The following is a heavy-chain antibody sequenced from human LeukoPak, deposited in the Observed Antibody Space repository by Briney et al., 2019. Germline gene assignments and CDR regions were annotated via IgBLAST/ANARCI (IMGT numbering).Heavy chain of an antibody. D-gene: IGHD2-2*01. Sequence: SETLSLTCTVSGGSISSYYWSWIRQPPGKGLEWIGYIYYSGSTNYNPSLKSRVTISVDTSKNQFSLKLSSVTAADTAVYYCARGQHHQLLSAGYAYWGQGTLVTVSS. CDR3: ARGQHHQLLSAGYAY. J-gene: IGHJ4*02. CDR1: GGSISSYY. V-gene: IGHV4-59*12. CDR2: IYYSGST.